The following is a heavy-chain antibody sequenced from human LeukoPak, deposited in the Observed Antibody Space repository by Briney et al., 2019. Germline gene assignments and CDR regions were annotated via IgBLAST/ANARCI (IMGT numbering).Heavy chain of an antibody. CDR3: ARHASYFYSRPYAD. Sequence: PSETLSLTCAVSPLSVTNYYWSWIRQPPGKGLEWIGYIYYTGNTNYNPSLKSRVTLSLDTSKNQFSLRLNSVTATDTAVYYCARHASYFYSRPYADWGQGTLVTVSS. CDR1: PLSVTNYY. CDR2: IYYTGNT. D-gene: IGHD3-22*01. V-gene: IGHV4-59*08. J-gene: IGHJ4*02.